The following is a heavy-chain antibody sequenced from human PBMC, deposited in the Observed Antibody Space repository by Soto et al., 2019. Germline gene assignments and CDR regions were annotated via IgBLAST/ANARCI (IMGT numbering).Heavy chain of an antibody. V-gene: IGHV3-23*01. CDR2: IRGSGGST. CDR3: AKEVREMDYFDY. CDR1: GFTFSSYA. Sequence: EVQLLESGGGVVQPGGSLRLSCAASGFTFSSYAMSWVRQAPGKGLEWVSAIRGSGGSTSYADSVKGRFTISRDNSKSTLYRPMNSRRAEDTAVYYCAKEVREMDYFDYWGQGTLVTVSS. J-gene: IGHJ4*02. D-gene: IGHD1-26*01.